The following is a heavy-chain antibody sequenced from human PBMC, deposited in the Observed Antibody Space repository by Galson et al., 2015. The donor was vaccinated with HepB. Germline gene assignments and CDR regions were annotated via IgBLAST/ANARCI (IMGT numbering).Heavy chain of an antibody. J-gene: IGHJ6*02. CDR1: GGTFSSNA. Sequence: SVKVSCKASGGTFSSNAISWVRQAPGQGLEWMGGIIPIFGTANYAQKFQGRVTITADESTSTAYMELSSLRSEDTAVYYCARGRGGYDFWSGYSLGGGMDVWGQGTTVTVSS. D-gene: IGHD3-3*01. V-gene: IGHV1-69*13. CDR2: IIPIFGTA. CDR3: ARGRGGYDFWSGYSLGGGMDV.